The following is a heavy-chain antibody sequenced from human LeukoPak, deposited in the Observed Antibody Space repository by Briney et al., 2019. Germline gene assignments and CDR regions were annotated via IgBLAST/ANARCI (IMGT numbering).Heavy chain of an antibody. J-gene: IGHJ4*02. CDR3: ARGSSGYSGIDY. Sequence: ASVKVSCKASGYTFTGYYMHWVRQAPGQGLEWMGRINPNSGGINYAQKFQGRVTMTRDTSISTAYMELSRLRCDDTAVYYCARGSSGYSGIDYWGQGTLVTVSS. D-gene: IGHD3-22*01. CDR1: GYTFTGYY. CDR2: INPNSGGI. V-gene: IGHV1-2*06.